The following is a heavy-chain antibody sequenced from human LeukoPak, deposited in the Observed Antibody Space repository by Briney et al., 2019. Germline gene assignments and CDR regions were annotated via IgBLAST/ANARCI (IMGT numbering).Heavy chain of an antibody. V-gene: IGHV1-2*06. Sequence: ASVKVSCKASGYTFTGYYMHWVRQAPGQGLEWMGRINPNSGGTNYAQKFQGGVTMTRDTSISTAYMELSRLRSDDTAVYYCARDRSTAMAVFDYWGQGTLVTVSS. J-gene: IGHJ4*02. CDR2: INPNSGGT. D-gene: IGHD5-18*01. CDR1: GYTFTGYY. CDR3: ARDRSTAMAVFDY.